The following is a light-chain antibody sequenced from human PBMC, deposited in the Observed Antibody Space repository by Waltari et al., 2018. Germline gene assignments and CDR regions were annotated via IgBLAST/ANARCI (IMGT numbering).Light chain of an antibody. V-gene: IGLV2-14*01. Sequence: QSALTQPASVSGSPGQSLTISCTGTSSAFVVYHFVSWYQQHPGKAPKLMIYEVSKRPSGVSSRFAGSKSGNTASLTISGLQAEDEADYYCSSYTSSTTWVFGGGTKLTVL. J-gene: IGLJ3*02. CDR1: SSAFVVYHF. CDR2: EVS. CDR3: SSYTSSTTWV.